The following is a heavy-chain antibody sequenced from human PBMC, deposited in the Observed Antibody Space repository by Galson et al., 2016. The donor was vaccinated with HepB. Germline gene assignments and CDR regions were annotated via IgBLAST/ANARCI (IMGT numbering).Heavy chain of an antibody. CDR1: GFSFENFA. CDR3: VKDVASGSGKYYSGGRLQPYAHCELAV. Sequence: SLRLSCAASGFSFENFAMHWVRQVPGKGLEWVSGISWNTDNVGYADSVKGRFTISRDNAKNSLYLQMGSLRAGDTAYYHCVKDVASGSGKYYSGGRLQPYAHCELAVWGLGTAVTVSS. D-gene: IGHD3-10*01. J-gene: IGHJ6*02. V-gene: IGHV3-9*01. CDR2: ISWNTDNV.